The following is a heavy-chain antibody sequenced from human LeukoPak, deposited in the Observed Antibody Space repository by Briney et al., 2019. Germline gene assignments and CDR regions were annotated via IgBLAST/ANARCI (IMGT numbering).Heavy chain of an antibody. CDR2: INVDGRRT. V-gene: IGHV3-74*01. D-gene: IGHD2/OR15-2a*01. CDR3: ANSYFTGKEFNAALDY. J-gene: IGHJ4*02. CDR1: GFIFSTHW. Sequence: GGSLRLSCEASGFIFSTHWMHWVRQVPGKGLQWVSRINVDGRRTIYVDSVKGRFAISRDNSKNTLYLQMNSLRAEDTAVYYCANSYFTGKEFNAALDYWGQGTLVTVSS.